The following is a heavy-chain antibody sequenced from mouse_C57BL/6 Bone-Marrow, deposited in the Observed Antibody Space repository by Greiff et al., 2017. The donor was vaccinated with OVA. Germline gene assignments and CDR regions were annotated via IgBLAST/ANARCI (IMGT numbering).Heavy chain of an antibody. CDR2: ISSGGDYI. CDR3: TRMAPYYYGSSYPFGY. CDR1: GFTFSSYA. V-gene: IGHV5-9-1*02. J-gene: IGHJ3*01. Sequence: EVHLVESGEGLVKPGGSLKLSCAASGFTFSSYAMSWVRQTPEKRLEWVAYISSGGDYIYYADTVKGRFTISRDNARNTLYLQMSSLKSEDTAMYYCTRMAPYYYGSSYPFGYWGQGTLVTVSA. D-gene: IGHD1-1*01.